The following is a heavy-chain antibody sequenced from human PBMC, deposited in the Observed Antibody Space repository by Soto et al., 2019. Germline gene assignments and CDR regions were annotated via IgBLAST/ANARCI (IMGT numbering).Heavy chain of an antibody. CDR2: ISGSGGST. Sequence: GSLRLSCAASGFTFSSYAMSWVRQAPGKGLEWVSAISGSGGSTYYADSVKGRFTISRDNSKNTLYLQMNSLRAEDTAVYYCAKEGGNSAPYYYGMDVWGQGTTVTVSS. J-gene: IGHJ6*02. D-gene: IGHD2-21*02. V-gene: IGHV3-23*01. CDR3: AKEGGNSAPYYYGMDV. CDR1: GFTFSSYA.